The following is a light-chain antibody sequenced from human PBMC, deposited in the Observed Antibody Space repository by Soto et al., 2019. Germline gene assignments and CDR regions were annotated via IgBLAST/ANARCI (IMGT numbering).Light chain of an antibody. Sequence: DIQMTHSPSTLSASIGDRVTITCRASQSISSWLAWYQQKPGKAPKLLIYKASSLESGVPSRFSGSGSGTELTLTISSLQPDDFATYYCQQYDSYPLTFGGGTKVDIK. CDR3: QQYDSYPLT. V-gene: IGKV1-5*03. CDR1: QSISSW. J-gene: IGKJ4*01. CDR2: KAS.